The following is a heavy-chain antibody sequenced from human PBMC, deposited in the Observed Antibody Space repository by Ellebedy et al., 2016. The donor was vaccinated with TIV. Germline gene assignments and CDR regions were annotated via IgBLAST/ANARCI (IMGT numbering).Heavy chain of an antibody. CDR1: GFTFSNAW. J-gene: IGHJ4*02. CDR2: IKSKTDGGTT. CDR3: TTDLQWWLQGDY. D-gene: IGHD5-12*01. Sequence: GGSLRLXXAASGFTFSNAWMSWVRQAPGKGLEWVGRIKSKTDGGTTDYAAPVKGRFTISRDDSKNTLYLQMNSLKTEDTAVYYCTTDLQWWLQGDYWGQGTLVTVSS. V-gene: IGHV3-15*01.